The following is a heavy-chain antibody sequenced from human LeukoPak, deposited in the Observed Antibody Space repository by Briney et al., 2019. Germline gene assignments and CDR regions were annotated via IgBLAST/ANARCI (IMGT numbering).Heavy chain of an antibody. CDR3: AIWTGSLDY. CDR2: ISWNSGSI. D-gene: IGHD3-10*01. CDR1: GFTFDVYA. V-gene: IGHV3-9*01. Sequence: PGRSLTLSCAAAGFTFDVYAMQWARHAPGKGLEWVLGISWNSGSIGYADSVKGRFTISRDNAKNSLYLQINSLRAEDTALYYCAIWTGSLDYWGQGTLVTVSS. J-gene: IGHJ4*02.